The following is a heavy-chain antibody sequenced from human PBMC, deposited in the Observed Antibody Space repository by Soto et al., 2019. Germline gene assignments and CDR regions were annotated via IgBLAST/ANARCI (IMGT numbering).Heavy chain of an antibody. CDR3: ATLRVGFGELLTY. Sequence: EVQLVQSGAEVKKPGESLRISCKGSGYSFTSYWISWVRQMPGKGLEWMGRIDPRDSYTNYRPSFQGHVTISADNSISTAYLPWSSLKASDTAMYYCATLRVGFGELLTYWGQGTLVTVSS. V-gene: IGHV5-10-1*01. J-gene: IGHJ4*02. CDR1: GYSFTSYW. D-gene: IGHD3-10*01. CDR2: IDPRDSYT.